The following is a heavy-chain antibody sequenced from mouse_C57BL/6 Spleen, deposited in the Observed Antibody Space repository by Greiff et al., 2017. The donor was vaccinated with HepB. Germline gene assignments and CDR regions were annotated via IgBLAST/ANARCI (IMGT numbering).Heavy chain of an antibody. Sequence: QVHVKQPGAELVKPGASVKMSCKASGYTFTSYWITWVKQRPGQGLEWIGDIYPGSGSTNYNEKFKSKATLTVDTSSSTAYMQLSSLTSEDSAVYYCAREGGITYWYFDVWGTGTTVTVSS. CDR2: IYPGSGST. CDR3: AREGGITYWYFDV. D-gene: IGHD1-1*01. CDR1: GYTFTSYW. J-gene: IGHJ1*03. V-gene: IGHV1-55*01.